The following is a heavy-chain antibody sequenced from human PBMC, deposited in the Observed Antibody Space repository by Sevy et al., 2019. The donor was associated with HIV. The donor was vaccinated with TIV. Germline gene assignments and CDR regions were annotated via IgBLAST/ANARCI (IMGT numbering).Heavy chain of an antibody. CDR3: AGEGCSKPHDY. V-gene: IGHV3-23*01. D-gene: IGHD2-2*01. CDR1: GFTFSKYS. Sequence: GGSLRLSCAASGFTFSKYSMSWVRQPPGKGLEWVSTLSFGCGGITYADSVKGRFTISRNNSKSSVYLQMNNLRPEDTAVYYCAGEGCSKPHDYWGQGTLVTVSS. CDR2: LSFGCGGI. J-gene: IGHJ4*02.